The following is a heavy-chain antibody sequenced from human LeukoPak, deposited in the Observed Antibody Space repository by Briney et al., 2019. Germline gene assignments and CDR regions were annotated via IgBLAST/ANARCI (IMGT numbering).Heavy chain of an antibody. V-gene: IGHV4-30-2*01. Sequence: PSETLSLTCAVSGGSISSGGYSWSWIRQPPGKGLEWIGYIYHSGSTYYNPPLKSRVTISVDRSKNQFSLKLSSVTAADTAVYYCARSPTVTPDYLDYWGQGTLVTVSS. D-gene: IGHD4-17*01. J-gene: IGHJ4*02. CDR1: GGSISSGGYS. CDR2: IYHSGST. CDR3: ARSPTVTPDYLDY.